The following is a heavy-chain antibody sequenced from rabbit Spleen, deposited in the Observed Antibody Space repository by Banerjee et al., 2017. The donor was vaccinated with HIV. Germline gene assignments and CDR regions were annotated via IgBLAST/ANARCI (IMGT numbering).Heavy chain of an antibody. CDR1: GIDFTNYY. V-gene: IGHV1S7*01. J-gene: IGHJ4*01. CDR3: VRDQAGDADYGPYYLNL. D-gene: IGHD2-1*01. Sequence: QLEESGGGLVQPGGSLTLSCKASGIDFTNYYISWVRQAPGKGLEWIGIIYAAKGSTDYASWVNGRFTISSDNAQNTLYLQLSSLTAADTATYFCVRDQAGDADYGPYYLNLWGPGTLVTVS. CDR2: IYAAKGST.